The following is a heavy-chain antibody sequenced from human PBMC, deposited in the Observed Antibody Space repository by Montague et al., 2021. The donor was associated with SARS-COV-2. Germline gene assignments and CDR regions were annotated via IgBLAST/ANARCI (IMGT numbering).Heavy chain of an antibody. CDR1: GTSFSGYY. V-gene: IGHV4-34*01. CDR2: IHHGGST. Sequence: SETLSLTCAVHGTSFSGYYWNWIRQPPGKGLEWIGEIHHGGSTNYNPSPKSRVTISADTSKNQFSLKLTSVAAADTAVYYCARLGDGVVPSPILGIGPYYSYYYMDVWGKGPRSPSP. CDR3: ARLGDGVVPSPILGIGPYYSYYYMDV. D-gene: IGHD3-10*01. J-gene: IGHJ6*03.